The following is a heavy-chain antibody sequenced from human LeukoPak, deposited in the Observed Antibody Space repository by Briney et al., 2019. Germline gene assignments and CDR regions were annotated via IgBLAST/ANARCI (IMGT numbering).Heavy chain of an antibody. CDR2: IYHSGST. CDR1: GGSISSGGYY. D-gene: IGHD2-21*02. V-gene: IGHV4-30-2*01. Sequence: SQTLSLTCTVSGGSISSGGYYWSWIRQPPGKGREWIGYIYHSGSTYYNPSLKSRVTISVDRSKNQFSLKLSSVTAADTAAYYCARGVGDMDAFDIWGQGTMVTVSS. CDR3: ARGVGDMDAFDI. J-gene: IGHJ3*02.